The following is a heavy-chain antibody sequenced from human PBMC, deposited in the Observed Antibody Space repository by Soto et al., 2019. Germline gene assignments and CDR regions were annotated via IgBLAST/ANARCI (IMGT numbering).Heavy chain of an antibody. D-gene: IGHD6-13*01. CDR2: INHDGTVK. J-gene: IGHJ4*02. CDR3: ARTIGGADAF. Sequence: EVQLVESGGDLVHPGGSLRLSCAASGFTLSSHWMHWVRQTPGKGLEWVANINHDGTVKYYVDSVKGRFTISRDNAQNSLYLQMNSLRAEDTAVYFCARTIGGADAFWGQGTRVTVSS. V-gene: IGHV3-7*01. CDR1: GFTLSSHW.